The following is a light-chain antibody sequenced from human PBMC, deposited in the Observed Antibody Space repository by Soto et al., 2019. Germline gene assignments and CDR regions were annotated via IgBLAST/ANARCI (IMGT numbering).Light chain of an antibody. CDR1: QSVSSH. CDR2: DAS. V-gene: IGKV3-15*01. CDR3: QQYKDWPLIT. Sequence: EIVMTQSPATLSVSPGEGATVSCRASQSVSSHLAWYQHKPGQARRLLXYDASTRATGIPARFSGSVSGTEFTLTISCLQSDDFAVYYCQQYKDWPLITFGQGTRREI. J-gene: IGKJ5*01.